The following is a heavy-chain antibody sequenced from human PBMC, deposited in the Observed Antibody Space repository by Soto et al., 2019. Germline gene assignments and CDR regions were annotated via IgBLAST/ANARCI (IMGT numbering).Heavy chain of an antibody. V-gene: IGHV1-3*01. J-gene: IGHJ4*02. D-gene: IGHD1-20*01. Sequence: GASVKVCCKASGYTFTSYALHWVRQAPGQRLEWMGWINAGNGKTAYSQKFQGRVTVTRDTSASTAYMELSSLRSEDTAVYYCARQLTGTTIPFDYWGQGTLVTVSS. CDR3: ARQLTGTTIPFDY. CDR2: INAGNGKT. CDR1: GYTFTSYA.